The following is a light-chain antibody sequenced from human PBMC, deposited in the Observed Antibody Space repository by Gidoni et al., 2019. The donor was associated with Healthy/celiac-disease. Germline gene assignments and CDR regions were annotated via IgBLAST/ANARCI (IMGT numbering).Light chain of an antibody. CDR1: QDISNY. Sequence: DIQMTQSPSSLSASVGDRVTITCQASQDISNYLNWYQQKPGKAPKSLIYDASNLETGVPSRFSGSGSGTDLTFTISSLQTEDSATYYCQQYDNLPLTFGGGTKVEIK. CDR3: QQYDNLPLT. V-gene: IGKV1-33*01. CDR2: DAS. J-gene: IGKJ4*01.